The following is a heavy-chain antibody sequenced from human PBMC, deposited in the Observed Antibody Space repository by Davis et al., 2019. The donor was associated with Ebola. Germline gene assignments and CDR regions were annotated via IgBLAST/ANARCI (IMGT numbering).Heavy chain of an antibody. J-gene: IGHJ5*02. CDR2: INPSGGST. CDR3: ARDTGRTYCSGGSCYSGPYNWFDP. CDR1: GYTFTSYY. V-gene: IGHV1-46*01. D-gene: IGHD2-15*01. Sequence: ASVKVSCKASGYTFTSYYMHWVRQAPGQGLEWMGIINPSGGSTSYAQKFQGRVTMTRDTSTSTVYMELSSLRSEDTAVYYCARDTGRTYCSGGSCYSGPYNWFDPWGQGTLVTVSS.